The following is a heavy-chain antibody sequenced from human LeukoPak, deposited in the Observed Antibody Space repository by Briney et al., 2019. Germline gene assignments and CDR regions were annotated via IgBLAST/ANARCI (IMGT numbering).Heavy chain of an antibody. V-gene: IGHV1-18*01. D-gene: IGHD3-3*01. Sequence: ASVKVSCKASGYTFTSYGISWVRQAPGQGLEWMGWISAYNGNTNYAQKLQGRVTMTTDTSTSTAYMELRSLRSDDTAVYYCATQLAYYDFWSVYYWGQGTLVTVSS. CDR2: ISAYNGNT. CDR3: ATQLAYYDFWSVYY. CDR1: GYTFTSYG. J-gene: IGHJ4*02.